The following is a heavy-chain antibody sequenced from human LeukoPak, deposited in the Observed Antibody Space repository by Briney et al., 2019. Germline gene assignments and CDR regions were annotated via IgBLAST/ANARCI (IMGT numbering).Heavy chain of an antibody. CDR3: ARDLVVEAATLDYGMDV. J-gene: IGHJ6*02. CDR2: IYSGGRT. D-gene: IGHD2-15*01. Sequence: GGSLRLSCAASGFTVSSNYMSWVRQAPGKGLEWVSVIYSGGRTDYADSVKGRSTISRDNSENTVYLQMSSLRAEDTAVYYCARDLVVEAATLDYGMDVWGQGTTVTVSS. V-gene: IGHV3-53*01. CDR1: GFTVSSNY.